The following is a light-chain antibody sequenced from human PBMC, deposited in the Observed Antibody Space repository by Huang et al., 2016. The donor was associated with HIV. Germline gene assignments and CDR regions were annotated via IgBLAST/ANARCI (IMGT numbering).Light chain of an antibody. Sequence: DIVMTQSPLSLPVTPGEPASISCKSSQSLLHSNGYNYLAWYLQKPGQSPQILISLVSNRAAGFPDRFSGSGSGTEFTLKISRVEAEDVGVYYCMQALETPITFGQGTRLEIK. V-gene: IGKV2-28*01. CDR3: MQALETPIT. CDR1: QSLLHSNGYNY. CDR2: LVS. J-gene: IGKJ5*01.